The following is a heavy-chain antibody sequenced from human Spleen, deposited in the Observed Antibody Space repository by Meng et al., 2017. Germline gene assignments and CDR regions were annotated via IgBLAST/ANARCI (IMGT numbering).Heavy chain of an antibody. CDR3: ARTYGTTDY. D-gene: IGHD2-2*01. CDR2: IYWNDDK. J-gene: IGHJ4*02. V-gene: IGHV2-5*01. Sequence: QITLKESGPTLLKPTPTLTLTCTFSGFSLSTSGVGVGWIRQPPGKALEWLALIYWNDDKRYRPSLERRLTITKDTSKNQVLLKMANMDPVDTATYYCARTYGTTDYWSQGALVTVSS. CDR1: GFSLSTSGVG.